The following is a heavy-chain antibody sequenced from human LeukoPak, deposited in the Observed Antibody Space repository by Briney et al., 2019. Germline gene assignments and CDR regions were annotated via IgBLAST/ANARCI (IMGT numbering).Heavy chain of an antibody. CDR1: GGSISSYY. Sequence: SEALSLTCTVSGGSISSYYWSWIRQPPGKGLEWIGYIYYSGSTNYNPSLKSRVTISVDTSKNQFSLKLSSVTAADTAVYYCARHAVYMIPYYAFDIWGQGTMVTVSS. V-gene: IGHV4-59*08. CDR2: IYYSGST. J-gene: IGHJ3*02. CDR3: ARHAVYMIPYYAFDI. D-gene: IGHD3-22*01.